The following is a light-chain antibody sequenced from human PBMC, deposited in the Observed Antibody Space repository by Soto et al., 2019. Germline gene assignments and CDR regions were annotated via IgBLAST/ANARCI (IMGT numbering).Light chain of an antibody. J-gene: IGKJ1*01. V-gene: IGKV3-15*01. CDR3: QQYSNWPSWT. CDR2: AAS. CDR1: QSVSSN. Sequence: EIVMTQSPATLSVSPGERATLSCRASQSVSSNLAWYQQKPGQAPRLLIYAASTRATGIPARFSGSGSGTEFTLTISSLQSEDFAVYYCQQYSNWPSWTFGQGTKVDI.